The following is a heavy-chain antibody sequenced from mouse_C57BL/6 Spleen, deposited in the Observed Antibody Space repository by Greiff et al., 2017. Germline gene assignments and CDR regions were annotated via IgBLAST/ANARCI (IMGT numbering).Heavy chain of an antibody. Sequence: VQLQQPGAELVKPGASVKLSCKASGYTFTSYWMQWVKQRPGQGLEWIGEIDPSDSYTNYNQKFKGKATLTVDTSSSTAYMQLSSLTSEDSAVYYYARLGGGPMDYWGQGTSVTVSS. D-gene: IGHD3-3*01. CDR3: ARLGGGPMDY. V-gene: IGHV1-50*01. CDR1: GYTFTSYW. CDR2: IDPSDSYT. J-gene: IGHJ4*01.